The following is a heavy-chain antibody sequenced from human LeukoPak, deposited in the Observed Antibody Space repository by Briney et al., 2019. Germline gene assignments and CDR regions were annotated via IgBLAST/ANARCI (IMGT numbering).Heavy chain of an antibody. Sequence: GGSLRLSCAASGFSFDDYGMSWVRLAPGRGLEWVSGITWNAEKTAYAETVKGRFTISRDNAKNSLYLQMNSLSAEDTAFYYCARDWRSGYSIDNWGHGTLVTVSS. CDR2: ITWNAEKT. J-gene: IGHJ4*01. V-gene: IGHV3-20*04. D-gene: IGHD3-22*01. CDR3: ARDWRSGYSIDN. CDR1: GFSFDDYG.